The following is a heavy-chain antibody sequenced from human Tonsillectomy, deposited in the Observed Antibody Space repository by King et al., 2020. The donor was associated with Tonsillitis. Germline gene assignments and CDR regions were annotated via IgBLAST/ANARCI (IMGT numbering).Heavy chain of an antibody. CDR2: IYHSGST. CDR1: GGSISSSNW. J-gene: IGHJ3*02. Sequence: QLQESGPGLVKPSGTLSLTCAVSGGSISSSNWWSGFRQPPVKGLEWMGEIYHSGSTNYNPSPKSRVTISVDKSRNQFSLKLSAVTAADTAVYYCARDEAARDDAFDIWGQGTMVTVSS. V-gene: IGHV4-4*02. D-gene: IGHD6-6*01. CDR3: ARDEAARDDAFDI.